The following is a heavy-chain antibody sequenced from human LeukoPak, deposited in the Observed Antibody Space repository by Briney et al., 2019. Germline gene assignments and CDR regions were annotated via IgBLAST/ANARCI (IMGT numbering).Heavy chain of an antibody. CDR2: IGIDSGNT. J-gene: IGHJ4*02. D-gene: IGHD5-24*01. CDR1: GFTFSSYA. V-gene: IGHV3-48*01. CDR3: ARDYKYAFDN. Sequence: HPGGSLRLSCAASGFTFSSYAMSWVRQAPGKGLEWISYIGIDSGNTNYADSVKGRFTISGDKAKNSLYLQMNSLRVEDTAVYYCARDYKYAFDNWGQGTLVTVSS.